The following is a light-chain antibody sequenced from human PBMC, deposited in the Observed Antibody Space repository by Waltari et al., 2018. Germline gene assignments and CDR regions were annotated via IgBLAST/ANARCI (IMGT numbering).Light chain of an antibody. CDR1: IGADTSGHH. CDR2: ETS. Sequence: QAVVTQEPSVTVSPGGTVTLTCGSSIGADTSGHHPYWLQQKPGQVPRTLIYETSNKHSWTPARFSGSLLGDKAALTLSSAQPEDEADYYCMVSNVGAQWAFGGGTKLTVL. V-gene: IGLV7-46*01. CDR3: MVSNVGAQWA. J-gene: IGLJ3*02.